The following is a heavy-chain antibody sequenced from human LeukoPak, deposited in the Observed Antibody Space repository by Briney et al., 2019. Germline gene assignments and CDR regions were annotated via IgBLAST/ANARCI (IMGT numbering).Heavy chain of an antibody. Sequence: PGGSLRLSCAASGFTFISHWMTWVRQAPGKGLEWVANIKQDGSEKYYVDSVKGRFTISRDNAKKSLYLQMSSLRAEDTAVYYCARDMGSGWRPDAFDIWGKGTMVTVSS. CDR1: GFTFISHW. D-gene: IGHD6-19*01. V-gene: IGHV3-7*01. CDR3: ARDMGSGWRPDAFDI. J-gene: IGHJ3*02. CDR2: IKQDGSEK.